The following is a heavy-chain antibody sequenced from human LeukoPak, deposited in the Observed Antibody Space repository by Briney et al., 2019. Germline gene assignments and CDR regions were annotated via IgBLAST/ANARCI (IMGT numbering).Heavy chain of an antibody. CDR2: ISAYNGDT. Sequence: GASVNVSCKASGYTFTSYGITWVRQAPGQGLEWMGWISAYNGDTKYGQNFQGRVTMTTDTSTTTAYMDLRSLSSDDTAVYYCGRVDMATTKDYWGQGTLVTVSS. J-gene: IGHJ4*02. V-gene: IGHV1-18*01. CDR3: GRVDMATTKDY. CDR1: GYTFTSYG. D-gene: IGHD5-24*01.